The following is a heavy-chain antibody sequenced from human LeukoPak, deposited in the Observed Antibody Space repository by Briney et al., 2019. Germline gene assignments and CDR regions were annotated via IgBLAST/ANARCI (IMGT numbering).Heavy chain of an antibody. D-gene: IGHD4-17*01. CDR3: ARRLTSDYGDRADLDY. J-gene: IGHJ4*02. V-gene: IGHV4-39*07. Sequence: SETLSLTCTVSGGSISSSSYYWGWIRQPPGKGLEWIGSIYYSGSTNYNPSLKSRVTISVDTSKNQFSLKLSSVTAADTAVYYCARRLTSDYGDRADLDYWGQGTLVTVSS. CDR2: IYYSGST. CDR1: GGSISSSSYY.